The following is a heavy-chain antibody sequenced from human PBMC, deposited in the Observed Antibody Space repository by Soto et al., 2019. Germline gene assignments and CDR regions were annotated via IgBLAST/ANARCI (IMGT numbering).Heavy chain of an antibody. Sequence: GGSLRLSCEVSGFTFENYAMNWVRRAPGKGLEWVSSISNIGGQTYYADSVKGRFSISRDMSKKTVHLRMNNLRADDTGVYFCEKEMWGCGYDISGVDIFFDHWGEGTPVTVSS. V-gene: IGHV3-23*01. CDR1: GFTFENYA. J-gene: IGHJ4*02. D-gene: IGHD3-9*01. CDR2: ISNIGGQT. CDR3: EKEMWGCGYDISGVDIFFDH.